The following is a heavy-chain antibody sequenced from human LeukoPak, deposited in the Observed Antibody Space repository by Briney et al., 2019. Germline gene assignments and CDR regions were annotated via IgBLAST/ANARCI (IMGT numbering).Heavy chain of an antibody. J-gene: IGHJ4*02. CDR3: ARDGYSDSSGYDYPPSV. Sequence: SSETLSLTCTVSGGSISSYYWSWIRQPPGKGLEWIGCMSYSGSSSYNPSLRSRITISVDASKKQVSLKLSSVTAADTAVYYCARDGYSDSSGYDYPPSVWGQGTLVTVSS. D-gene: IGHD3-22*01. CDR1: GGSISSYY. V-gene: IGHV4-59*01. CDR2: MSYSGSS.